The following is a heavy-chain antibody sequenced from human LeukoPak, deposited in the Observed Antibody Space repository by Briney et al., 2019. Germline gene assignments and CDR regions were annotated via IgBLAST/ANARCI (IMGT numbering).Heavy chain of an antibody. D-gene: IGHD3-10*01. Sequence: SVKVSCKASGYTFTSYGISWVRQAPGQGLEWMGGIIPIFGTANYAQKFQGRVTITANESTSTAYMELSSLRSEDTAVYYCAREGYYGSGSYNYWGQGTLVTVSS. CDR3: AREGYYGSGSYNY. V-gene: IGHV1-69*13. CDR1: GYTFTSYG. J-gene: IGHJ4*02. CDR2: IIPIFGTA.